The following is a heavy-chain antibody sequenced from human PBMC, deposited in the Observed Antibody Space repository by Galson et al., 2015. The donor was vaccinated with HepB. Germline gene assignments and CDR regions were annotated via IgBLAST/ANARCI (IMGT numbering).Heavy chain of an antibody. CDR1: GFIFSSYG. J-gene: IGHJ6*02. CDR2: IWYDGSYK. Sequence: SLRLSCAASGFIFSSYGMHWVRQAPGKGLVWVAIIWYDGSYKYYADSVTGRFTISRDNSKNTLYLQMNSLRAEDTAVYHCARDTSSNDGGMDVWGQGATVTVSS. V-gene: IGHV3-33*01. D-gene: IGHD4-11*01. CDR3: ARDTSSNDGGMDV.